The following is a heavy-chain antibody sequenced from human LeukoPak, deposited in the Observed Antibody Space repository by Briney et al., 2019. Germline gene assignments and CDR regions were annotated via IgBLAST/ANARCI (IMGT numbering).Heavy chain of an antibody. V-gene: IGHV1-69*05. CDR2: IIPIFGTA. CDR1: GGTFSSYA. Sequence: SSVKVSCKASGGTFSSYAISWVRQAPGQGLEWMGGIIPIFGTANYAQKFRGRVTITTDESTSTAYMELSSLRSEDTAVYYCATWTGRGYLFDYWGQGTLVTVSS. J-gene: IGHJ4*02. CDR3: ATWTGRGYLFDY. D-gene: IGHD3/OR15-3a*01.